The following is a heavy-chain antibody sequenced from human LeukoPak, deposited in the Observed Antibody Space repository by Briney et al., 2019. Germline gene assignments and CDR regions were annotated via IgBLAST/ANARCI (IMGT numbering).Heavy chain of an antibody. D-gene: IGHD3-3*01. V-gene: IGHV3-23*01. CDR1: GFIFSSYG. CDR3: TRPGHYDFWSGLDV. Sequence: PGGSLRLSCAASGFIFSSYGMSWVRQAPGKGLEWVSAISGSGGGPYYADSVKGRFTISRDNSKDTLYLQMNSLRAEDTAVYYCTRPGHYDFWSGLDVWGKGTTVTVSS. J-gene: IGHJ6*04. CDR2: ISGSGGGP.